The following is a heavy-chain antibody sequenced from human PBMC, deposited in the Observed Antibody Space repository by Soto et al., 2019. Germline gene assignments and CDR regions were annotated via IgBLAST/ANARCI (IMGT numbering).Heavy chain of an antibody. CDR2: IYPGDSDT. J-gene: IGHJ6*02. V-gene: IGHV5-51*01. Sequence: GESLKISCKGSGYSFTTYWINSVRQMPGKGLECMGIIYPGDSDTRYSPSFQGQVTIPADKSISTAYLQWSSLKASDTAMYYCARTAAAGKNYYGVDVWGQGTTVTVSS. D-gene: IGHD6-13*01. CDR1: GYSFTTYW. CDR3: ARTAAAGKNYYGVDV.